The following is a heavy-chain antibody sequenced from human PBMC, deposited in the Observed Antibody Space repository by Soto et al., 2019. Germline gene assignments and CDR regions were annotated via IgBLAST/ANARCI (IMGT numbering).Heavy chain of an antibody. Sequence: GGSLRLSCAASGFTFSSYSMNWVRQAPGKGLEWVSSISSSSSYIYYADSVKGRFTISRDNAKNSLYLQMNSLRAEETAVYYCARDKQQLVHGYYYYGMDVWGQGTTVTVSS. J-gene: IGHJ6*02. V-gene: IGHV3-21*01. CDR3: ARDKQQLVHGYYYYGMDV. CDR2: ISSSSSYI. CDR1: GFTFSSYS. D-gene: IGHD6-13*01.